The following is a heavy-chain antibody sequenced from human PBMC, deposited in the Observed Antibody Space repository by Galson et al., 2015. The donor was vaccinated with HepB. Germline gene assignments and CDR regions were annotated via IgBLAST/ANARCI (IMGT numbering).Heavy chain of an antibody. D-gene: IGHD2-15*01. V-gene: IGHV3-11*01. Sequence: SLRLSCAASGFTFSDYYMSWIRQAPGKGLEWVSYISSSGSTIYYADSVKGRFTISRDNAKNSLYLQMNSLRAEDTAVYYCARDEVAATNYYYYYGMDVWGQGTTVTVSS. J-gene: IGHJ6*02. CDR1: GFTFSDYY. CDR3: ARDEVAATNYYYYYGMDV. CDR2: ISSSGSTI.